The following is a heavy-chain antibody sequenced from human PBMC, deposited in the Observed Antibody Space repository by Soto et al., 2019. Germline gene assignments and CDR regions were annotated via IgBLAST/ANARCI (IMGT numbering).Heavy chain of an antibody. D-gene: IGHD6-13*01. CDR2: INHSGST. CDR3: ARGLRGGSSWYVDYGMDV. J-gene: IGHJ6*02. CDR1: GGSFSGYY. Sequence: QVQLQQWGAGLLKPSETLSLSCAVYGGSFSGYYWSWIRQPPGKGLEWIGEINHSGSTNYNPSLKSRVTISVDTSKNQFSLKLSSVTAADTAVYYCARGLRGGSSWYVDYGMDVWGRGTTVTVSS. V-gene: IGHV4-34*01.